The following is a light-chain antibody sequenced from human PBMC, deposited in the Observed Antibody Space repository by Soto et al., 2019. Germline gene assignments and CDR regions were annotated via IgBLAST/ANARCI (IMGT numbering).Light chain of an antibody. V-gene: IGKV3-15*01. CDR1: QSISRN. Sequence: EIVMTQSPATLSVSPGDRATLSCRASQSISRNLAWYQQKPGQAPRLLIYDASSRAAGIPARFTGSGSGTEFTLTISSLQSGDSALYYCQQYSNWPPRTVGQGTKVDIK. CDR2: DAS. J-gene: IGKJ1*01. CDR3: QQYSNWPPRT.